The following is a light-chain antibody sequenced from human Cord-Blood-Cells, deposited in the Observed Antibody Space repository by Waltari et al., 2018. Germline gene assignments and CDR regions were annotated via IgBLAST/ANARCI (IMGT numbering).Light chain of an antibody. CDR3: SSYTSSSWV. J-gene: IGLJ3*02. Sequence: QSALTQPASVSGSPGPSITISCTGTSSDVGGYNYVSWYQQHPGKAPKLMIYDVRNRPSGVSNRFPGSKAGNTASLTISGLQAEDEADYYCSSYTSSSWVFGGGTKLTVL. CDR2: DVR. V-gene: IGLV2-14*01. CDR1: SSDVGGYNY.